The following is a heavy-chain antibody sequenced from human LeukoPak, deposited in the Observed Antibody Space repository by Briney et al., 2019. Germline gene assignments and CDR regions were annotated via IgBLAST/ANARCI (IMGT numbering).Heavy chain of an antibody. J-gene: IGHJ4*02. D-gene: IGHD6-13*01. V-gene: IGHV3-48*02. CDR2: ISSSSSTI. Sequence: GGSLRLSCAVSGFTFSSCSMNWVRQAPGKGLEWVSYISSSSSTIYYADSVKGRLTISRDNAKNSLYLQMNSLRDEDSAVYYCARDPHIAAAGTIFDYWGQGTLVTVSS. CDR3: ARDPHIAAAGTIFDY. CDR1: GFTFSSCS.